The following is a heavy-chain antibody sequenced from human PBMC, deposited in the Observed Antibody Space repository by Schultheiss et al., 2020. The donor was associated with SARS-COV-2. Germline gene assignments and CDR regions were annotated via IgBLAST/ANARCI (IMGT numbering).Heavy chain of an antibody. Sequence: SETLSLTCNVSGGSISSGGYYWGWIRQPPGKGLEWIGSIYYSGSTYYNPSLKSRVTISVDTSKNQFSLKLSSVTAADTAVYYCARQDKWLRSNGMDVWGQGTTVTVSS. CDR2: IYYSGST. CDR1: GGSISSGGYY. V-gene: IGHV4-39*01. J-gene: IGHJ6*02. CDR3: ARQDKWLRSNGMDV. D-gene: IGHD5-12*01.